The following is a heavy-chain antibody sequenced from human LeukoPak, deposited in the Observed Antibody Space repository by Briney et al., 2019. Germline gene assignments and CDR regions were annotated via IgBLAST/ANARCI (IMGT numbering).Heavy chain of an antibody. CDR1: GFTFSSYG. Sequence: GRSLRLSCAASGFTFSSYGMHWVRQAPGKGLEWVAVISYDGSNKYYADSVKGRFTISRDNSKNTLYLQMNSLRAEDTAVYYCARLMTTVTADWFDPWGQGTLVTVSS. CDR3: ARLMTTVTADWFDP. J-gene: IGHJ5*02. V-gene: IGHV3-30*19. D-gene: IGHD4-17*01. CDR2: ISYDGSNK.